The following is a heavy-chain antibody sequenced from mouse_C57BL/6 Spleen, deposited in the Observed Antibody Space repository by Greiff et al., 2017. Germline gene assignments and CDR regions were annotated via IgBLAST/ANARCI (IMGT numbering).Heavy chain of an antibody. CDR3: AREALTTVVPCAY. CDR2: IDPEDGET. V-gene: IGHV14-2*01. D-gene: IGHD1-1*01. J-gene: IGHJ3*01. CDR1: GFNIKDYY. Sequence: VHVKQSGAELVKPGASVKLSCTASGFNIKDYYMHWVKQRTEQGLEWIGRIDPEDGETKYAPKFQGKATITADTSSNTAYLQLSSLTSEDTAVYYCAREALTTVVPCAYWGQGTLVTVSA.